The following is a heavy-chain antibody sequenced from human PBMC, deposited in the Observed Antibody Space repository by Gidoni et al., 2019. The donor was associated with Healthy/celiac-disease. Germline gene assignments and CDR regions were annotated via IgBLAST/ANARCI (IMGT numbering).Heavy chain of an antibody. V-gene: IGHV5-51*01. J-gene: IGHJ4*02. D-gene: IGHD1-7*01. CDR1: GYSLTSYW. CDR2: ISPGDSDT. Sequence: EVQLVQSGAEVKKPGEPLKISCKGSGYSLTSYWIGWVRQMPGKGLEGMGVISPGDSDTRYSPSFPGQVTFSADKSISAAYLQWSSLKASDTAMYYCARPITGTTSILDYWGQGTLVTVSS. CDR3: ARPITGTTSILDY.